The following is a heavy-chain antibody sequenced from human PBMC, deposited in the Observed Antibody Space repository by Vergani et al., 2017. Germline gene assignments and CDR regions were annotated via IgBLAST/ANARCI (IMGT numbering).Heavy chain of an antibody. CDR1: GGSISSYY. J-gene: IGHJ5*02. CDR3: ARVVSFGVVRVGWFDP. CDR2: IYYSGST. V-gene: IGHV4-59*01. D-gene: IGHD3-3*01. Sequence: QVQLQESGPGLVKPSETLSLTCTVSGGSISSYYWSWIRQPPGKGLEWIGYIYYSGSTNYNPSIKSRVTISVDTSKNQFSLKLSSVTAADTAVYYCARVVSFGVVRVGWFDPWGQGTLVTVSS.